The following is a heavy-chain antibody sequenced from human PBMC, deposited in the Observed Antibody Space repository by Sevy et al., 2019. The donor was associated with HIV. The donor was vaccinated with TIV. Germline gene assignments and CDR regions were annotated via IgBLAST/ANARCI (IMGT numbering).Heavy chain of an antibody. D-gene: IGHD4-17*01. CDR3: AKDRRYGDIGLFDY. Sequence: GGSLRLSCAASGFTFRNYAMSWVRQAPGKGLEWVSGISGTGRTTYYADSVKGRFTISRDNSKNTLHLQMNSLRAEDTAVYYCAKDRRYGDIGLFDYWGQGTLVTVSS. CDR1: GFTFRNYA. J-gene: IGHJ4*02. V-gene: IGHV3-23*01. CDR2: ISGTGRTT.